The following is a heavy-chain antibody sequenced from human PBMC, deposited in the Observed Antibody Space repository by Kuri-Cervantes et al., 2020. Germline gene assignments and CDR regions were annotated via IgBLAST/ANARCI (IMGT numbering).Heavy chain of an antibody. Sequence: GGSLRLSCAASGFTFSSYAMHWVRQAPGKGLEWVAVISYDGSNKYYADSVKGRFTISRDNSKNTLYLQMNSLRAEDTAVYYCARVFCSSTSCYGGRFDPWGQGTLVTVSS. CDR3: ARVFCSSTSCYGGRFDP. CDR2: ISYDGSNK. D-gene: IGHD2-2*01. J-gene: IGHJ5*02. V-gene: IGHV3-30*01. CDR1: GFTFSSYA.